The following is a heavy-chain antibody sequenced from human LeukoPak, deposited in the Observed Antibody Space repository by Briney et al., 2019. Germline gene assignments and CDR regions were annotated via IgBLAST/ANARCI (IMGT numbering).Heavy chain of an antibody. Sequence: QTGGSLRLSCAASGFTFNSYAMSWVRQAPGKGLEWVSTIGFGDDSAYYADSVKGRFTISRDNSKNTLYLQMNYLRAEDTAVYYCAKDPTSVGGRHDWLLDSWGQGTLATVSS. J-gene: IGHJ5*02. D-gene: IGHD3-9*01. CDR1: GFTFNSYA. V-gene: IGHV3-23*01. CDR3: AKDPTSVGGRHDWLLDS. CDR2: IGFGDDSA.